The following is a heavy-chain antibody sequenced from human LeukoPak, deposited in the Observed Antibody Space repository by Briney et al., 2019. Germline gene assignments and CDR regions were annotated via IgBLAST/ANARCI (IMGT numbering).Heavy chain of an antibody. D-gene: IGHD4-17*01. J-gene: IGHJ4*02. CDR1: GFTFSSYW. CDR2: IKQDGSEK. V-gene: IGHV3-7*01. CDR3: ARDDYGDYVSLDY. Sequence: PPGGSLRLSCAASGFTFSSYWMSWVRQAPGKGLEWVANIKQDGSEKYYVDSVKGRFTISRDNAMNSLYLQMNSLRAEDTAVYYCARDDYGDYVSLDYWGQGTLVTVSS.